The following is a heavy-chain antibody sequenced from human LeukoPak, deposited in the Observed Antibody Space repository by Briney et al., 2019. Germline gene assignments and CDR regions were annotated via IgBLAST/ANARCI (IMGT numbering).Heavy chain of an antibody. CDR3: ARGRHPGPTWISEY. CDR2: MNPNSGNT. D-gene: IGHD5-12*01. J-gene: IGHJ4*02. V-gene: IGHV1-8*01. CDR1: EYTFTSYD. Sequence: AASVKVSCKASEYTFTSYDINWVRQATGQGLEWMGWMNPNSGNTSYAQKFQGRVTMTRNTSISTAYMELSSLTFEDTAVYYCARGRHPGPTWISEYWGQGTLVTVSS.